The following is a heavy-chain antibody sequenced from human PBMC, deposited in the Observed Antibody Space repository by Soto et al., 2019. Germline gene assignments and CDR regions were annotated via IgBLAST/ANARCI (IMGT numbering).Heavy chain of an antibody. CDR3: ARYTSTWYLDY. J-gene: IGHJ4*02. Sequence: SXTPSLTCAVYGGSLSGYYWSWIRQPPGKGLEWIGEINHSGSTNYNPSLKSRITINADTSKNQFSLQLNSVTPEDTAVYYCARYTSTWYLDYWGQGTLVTVSS. V-gene: IGHV4-34*01. CDR2: INHSGST. D-gene: IGHD6-13*01. CDR1: GGSLSGYY.